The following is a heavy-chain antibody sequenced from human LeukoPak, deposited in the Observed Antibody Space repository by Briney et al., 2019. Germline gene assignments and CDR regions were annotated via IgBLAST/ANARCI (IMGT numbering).Heavy chain of an antibody. CDR3: ARENDSGWSGPFDY. CDR2: VSWNSGSV. J-gene: IGHJ4*02. V-gene: IGHV3-9*01. D-gene: IGHD6-19*01. CDR1: GFTFDDYA. Sequence: GGSLRLSCAASGFTFDDYAMHWVRQAPGKGLEWVSGVSWNSGSVGYADSVKGRFTISRDNAKNSLYLQVNSLRAEDTAVYYCARENDSGWSGPFDYWGQGTLVTVSS.